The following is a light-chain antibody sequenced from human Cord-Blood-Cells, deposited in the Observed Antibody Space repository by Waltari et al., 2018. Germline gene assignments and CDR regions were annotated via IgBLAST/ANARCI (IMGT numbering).Light chain of an antibody. J-gene: IGKJ1*01. V-gene: IGKV1-39*01. CDR1: QSISSY. CDR2: AAS. CDR3: QQSYSTPWT. Sequence: DIQMTQSPSSLSASVGDRITITCRESQSISSYLNWYQQKPGKAPKLLIYAASSLQSGVPSRFSGSGSGTDFTLTISSLQAEDLATYYCQQSYSTPWTFGQGTKVEIK.